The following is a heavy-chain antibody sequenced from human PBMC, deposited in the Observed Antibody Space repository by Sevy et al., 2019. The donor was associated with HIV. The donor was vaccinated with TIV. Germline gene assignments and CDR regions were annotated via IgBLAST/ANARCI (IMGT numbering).Heavy chain of an antibody. CDR2: ISYDGSNK. D-gene: IGHD3-16*01. J-gene: IGHJ4*02. V-gene: IGHV3-30-3*01. CDR1: GFTFSSYA. CDR3: ARERPGEIRIFDY. Sequence: GGSLRLSCAASGFTFSSYAMHWVRQAPGKGLEWVAVISYDGSNKYYADSVKGRFTISRDNSKNTLYLQMNSLRAEDTAVYYCARERPGEIRIFDYWGQGTLVTVSS.